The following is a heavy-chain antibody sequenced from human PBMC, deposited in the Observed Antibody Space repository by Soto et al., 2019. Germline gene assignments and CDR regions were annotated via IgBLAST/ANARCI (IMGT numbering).Heavy chain of an antibody. CDR2: INPNSGGT. CDR1: GYTFTGYY. Sequence: ASVKVSCKASGYTFTGYYMHWVRQAPGQGLEWMGWINPNSGGTNYAQKFQGWVTMTRDTSISTAYMELSRLRSDDTAVYYCARDLVLSGWGPYYYYYGMDVWGQGTTVTVSS. CDR3: ARDLVLSGWGPYYYYYGMDV. J-gene: IGHJ6*02. V-gene: IGHV1-2*04. D-gene: IGHD6-19*01.